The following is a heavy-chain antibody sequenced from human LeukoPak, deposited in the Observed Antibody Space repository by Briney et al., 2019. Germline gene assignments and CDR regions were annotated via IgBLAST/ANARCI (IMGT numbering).Heavy chain of an antibody. V-gene: IGHV3-74*01. J-gene: IGHJ2*01. Sequence: GGSLRLSCAASGFTFSNYWMHWVRQAPGKGLVWLSRLKSDGSITRNADSVEGRFTISKDNAKNTLYLQMDSLRADDTAVYFCTRSESAAWYFDLWGRGTLVTVSS. CDR2: LKSDGSIT. CDR1: GFTFSNYW. CDR3: TRSESAAWYFDL.